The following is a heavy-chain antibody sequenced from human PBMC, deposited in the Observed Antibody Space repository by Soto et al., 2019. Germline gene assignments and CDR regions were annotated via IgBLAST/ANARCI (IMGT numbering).Heavy chain of an antibody. CDR3: AREWKSPYCGGDCYLYY. CDR1: GGTFSSYA. Sequence: QVQLVQSGAEVKKPGSSVKVSCKASGGTFSSYAISWVRQAPGQGLEWMGGIIPIFGTANYAQKFQGRVTITADESTSTAYMELSSLRSEDTAVYYWAREWKSPYCGGDCYLYYWGQGTLVTVSS. J-gene: IGHJ4*02. D-gene: IGHD2-21*02. V-gene: IGHV1-69*01. CDR2: IIPIFGTA.